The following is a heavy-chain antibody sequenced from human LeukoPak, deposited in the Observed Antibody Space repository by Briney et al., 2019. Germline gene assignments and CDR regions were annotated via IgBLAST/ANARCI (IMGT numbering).Heavy chain of an antibody. CDR1: GGYICSGSYF. J-gene: IGHJ4*02. Sequence: SQTLSLTCSVWGGYICSGSYFWSWIRQPAGKGLGWIGRIYTSGSPNYNPSLKSRVTISVDTSKNQFSLKLSSVTAADTAVYYCARSRRDGYNLDYWGQGTLVTVSS. CDR3: ARSRRDGYNLDY. CDR2: IYTSGSP. D-gene: IGHD5-24*01. V-gene: IGHV4-61*02.